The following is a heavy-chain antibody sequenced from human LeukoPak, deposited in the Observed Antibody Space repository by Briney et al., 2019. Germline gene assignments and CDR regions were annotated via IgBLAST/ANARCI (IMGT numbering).Heavy chain of an antibody. Sequence: GGSLRLSCAASEITLSTYAVSWGRKAPGKGLECGSALSGPSGTQRYEDSLKGGFTVSRDNSKNTLYLQMNSLRAEDTAVYYCAKESQTYYDLFTGYPTYYCDYWGQGTLVTVSS. CDR2: LSGPSGTQ. V-gene: IGHV3-23*01. CDR3: AKESQTYYDLFTGYPTYYCDY. CDR1: EITLSTYA. J-gene: IGHJ4*02. D-gene: IGHD3-9*01.